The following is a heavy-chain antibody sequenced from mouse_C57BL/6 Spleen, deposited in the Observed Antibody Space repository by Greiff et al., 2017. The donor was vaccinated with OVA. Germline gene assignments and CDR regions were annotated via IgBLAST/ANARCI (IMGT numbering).Heavy chain of an antibody. J-gene: IGHJ4*01. CDR1: GFPFTDYY. D-gene: IGHD2-3*01. Sequence: EVLLVESGGGLVQPGGSLSLSCAASGFPFTDYYMSWVRQPPGKALEWLGFIRNKANGYTTEYSASVKGRFTISRDNSQSILYLQMNALRAEDSATYYCARHDGYYAMDYWGQGTSVTVSS. CDR3: ARHDGYYAMDY. V-gene: IGHV7-3*01. CDR2: IRNKANGYTT.